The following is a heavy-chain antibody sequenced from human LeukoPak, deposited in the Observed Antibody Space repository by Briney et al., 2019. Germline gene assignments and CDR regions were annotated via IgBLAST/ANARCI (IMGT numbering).Heavy chain of an antibody. CDR2: IKEDASET. V-gene: IGHV3-7*03. CDR1: GFTFSNHW. J-gene: IGHJ6*04. Sequence: PGGSLRLPCAASGFTFSNHWMSWVRQAPGKGLEWVANIKEDASETWYVDSVKGRFTVSRDNAKNSLYLQMNSLRAEDTALYYCARDLASSDVWGKGTTVTVSS. D-gene: IGHD3-16*01. CDR3: ARDLASSDV.